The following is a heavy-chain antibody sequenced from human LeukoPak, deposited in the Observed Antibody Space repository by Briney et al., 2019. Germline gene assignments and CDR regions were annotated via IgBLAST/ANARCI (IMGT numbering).Heavy chain of an antibody. J-gene: IGHJ4*02. D-gene: IGHD4-17*01. CDR3: ARQLMTTVTPGSDY. V-gene: IGHV4-39*01. CDR2: IYYSGST. CDR1: GGSISSSSYY. Sequence: SETLSLTCTVSGGSISSSSYYWGWIRQPPGKGLEWIGSIYYSGSTYYNPSLKSRVTISVDTSKNQFSLKLSSVTAADTAVYYCARQLMTTVTPGSDYWDQGTLVTVSS.